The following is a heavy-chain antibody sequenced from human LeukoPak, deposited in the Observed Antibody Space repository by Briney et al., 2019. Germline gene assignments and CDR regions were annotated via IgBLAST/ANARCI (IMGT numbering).Heavy chain of an antibody. J-gene: IGHJ4*02. CDR1: GGSISSYY. V-gene: IGHV4-59*01. Sequence: SETLSLTCTVSGGSISSYYWSWIRQPPGKGLEWIGYIYYSGSTNYNPSLKSRVTISVDTSKNQFSLKLSSVTAAGTAVYYCAREKVFHYFDYWGQGTLVTVSS. CDR3: AREKVFHYFDY. CDR2: IYYSGST.